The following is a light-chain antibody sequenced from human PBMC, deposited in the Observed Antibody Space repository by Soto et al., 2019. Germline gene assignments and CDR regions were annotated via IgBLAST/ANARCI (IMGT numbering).Light chain of an antibody. Sequence: QSALTQPPSVSGSPGQSVTISCTGTSSDVGGYNSVSWYQQHPGKAPKLIIYEVTKRPSGVPDRFSGSKSGNTASLTVSGLQAEDDADYYCSSHAGIINVVFGGGTKLTVL. V-gene: IGLV2-8*01. CDR1: SSDVGGYNS. J-gene: IGLJ3*02. CDR2: EVT. CDR3: SSHAGIINVV.